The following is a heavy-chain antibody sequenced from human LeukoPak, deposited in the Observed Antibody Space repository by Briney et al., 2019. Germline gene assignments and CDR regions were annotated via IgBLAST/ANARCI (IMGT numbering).Heavy chain of an antibody. CDR2: ISGSGGST. V-gene: IGHV3-23*01. CDR1: GFTFSSYA. Sequence: PGGSLRLSCAASGFTFSSYAMSWVRQAPGKGLEWVSAISGSGGSTYYADSVKGRFTISRDNSKSALYLQMNSLRAEDTAVYYCATRPRITGTPRFDPWGQGTLVTVSS. J-gene: IGHJ5*02. CDR3: ATRPRITGTPRFDP. D-gene: IGHD1-7*01.